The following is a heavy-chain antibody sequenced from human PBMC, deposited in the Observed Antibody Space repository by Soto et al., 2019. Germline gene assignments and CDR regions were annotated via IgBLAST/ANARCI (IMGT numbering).Heavy chain of an antibody. CDR2: IYPGDSDT. Sequence: TSYWIGWVRQMPGKGLEWMGIIYPGDSDTRYSPSFQGQVTISADKSISTAYLQWSSLKASDTAMYYCARPHYAGLRNAFDIWGQGTMVTVSS. J-gene: IGHJ3*02. V-gene: IGHV5-51*01. CDR1: TSYW. CDR3: ARPHYAGLRNAFDI. D-gene: IGHD4-17*01.